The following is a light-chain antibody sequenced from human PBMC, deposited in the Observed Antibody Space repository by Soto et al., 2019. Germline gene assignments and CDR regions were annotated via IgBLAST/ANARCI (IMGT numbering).Light chain of an antibody. Sequence: DIQMTQSPSTLSASVGDRVTITCRASQSISSWLAWYQQKPGKAPKLLIYDASSLESGVPSRFSGSGSGTEFTLTISSLQPDEFATYYCQHYNSYSTFGQGTKVEIK. CDR1: QSISSW. CDR3: QHYNSYST. V-gene: IGKV1-5*01. CDR2: DAS. J-gene: IGKJ1*01.